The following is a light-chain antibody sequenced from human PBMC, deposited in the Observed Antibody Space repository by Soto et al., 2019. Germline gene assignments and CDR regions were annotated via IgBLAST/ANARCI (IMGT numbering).Light chain of an antibody. CDR3: RSYTSSSTLDV. CDR2: DVS. V-gene: IGLV2-14*01. CDR1: SSDVGGYNY. Sequence: QSVLTQPASVSGSPGQSITISCTGTSSDVGGYNYVSWYQQHQGKAPKLMIYDVSNRPSGVSNRFSGSKSGNTASLTISGLQAEDEADYYCRSYTSSSTLDVFGTGTKVTVL. J-gene: IGLJ1*01.